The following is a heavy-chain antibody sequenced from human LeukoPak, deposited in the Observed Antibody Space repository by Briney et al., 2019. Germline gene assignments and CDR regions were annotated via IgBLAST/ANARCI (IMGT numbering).Heavy chain of an antibody. CDR1: GGAISSDY. CDR3: ARDATLGYSYGQYYSYMDV. D-gene: IGHD5-18*01. Sequence: KPSETPSRTCTVPGGAISSDYWDWIRQPAGKGLEWIGRIYTSGSTNHNPSLKSRVTMSVDTSKNQFSLKLSSVTAADTAVYYCARDATLGYSYGQYYSYMDVWGKGTTVTVSS. J-gene: IGHJ6*03. V-gene: IGHV4-4*07. CDR2: IYTSGST.